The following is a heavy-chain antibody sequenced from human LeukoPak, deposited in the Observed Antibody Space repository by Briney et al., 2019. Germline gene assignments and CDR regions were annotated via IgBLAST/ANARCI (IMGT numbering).Heavy chain of an antibody. CDR3: ARVRYYGSGEEFDP. J-gene: IGHJ5*02. CDR1: GGSISSGGYL. V-gene: IGHV4-31*03. Sequence: SQTLSLTCTVSGGSISSGGYLWSWIRQHPGKGLEWIGYIYHGGSTYYSPSLESRVIISVDTSKNKFSLKLTSVTAADTAAYYCARVRYYGSGEEFDPWGQGTLVTVSS. CDR2: IYHGGST. D-gene: IGHD3-10*01.